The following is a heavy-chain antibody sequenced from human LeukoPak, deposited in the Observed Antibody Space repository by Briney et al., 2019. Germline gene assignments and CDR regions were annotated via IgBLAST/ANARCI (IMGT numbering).Heavy chain of an antibody. CDR1: VYTLTELS. Sequence: GASVKVSCKVSVYTLTELSMHWVRQAPGKGREWMGGFDPEDGETIYAQKFQGRVTMTEDTSTDTAYTELSSLRSEDTAVYYCATDSPMITFGGVIVRRPDYYYYGMDVWGQGTTVTVSS. J-gene: IGHJ6*02. CDR3: ATDSPMITFGGVIVRRPDYYYYGMDV. V-gene: IGHV1-24*01. CDR2: FDPEDGET. D-gene: IGHD3-16*02.